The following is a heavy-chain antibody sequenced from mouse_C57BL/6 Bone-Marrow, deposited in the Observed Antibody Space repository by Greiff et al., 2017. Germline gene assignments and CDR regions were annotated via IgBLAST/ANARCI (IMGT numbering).Heavy chain of an antibody. D-gene: IGHD1-1*01. J-gene: IGHJ2*01. Sequence: VKLVESGPELVKPGASVKLSCKASGYTFTSYDINWVKQRPGQGLEWIGCIYPRDGSTKYNEKFKGKATLTVDTSSSTAYMELHSLTSADSAVYFCARINTVPYYFDYWGQGTTLTVSS. CDR1: GYTFTSYD. CDR3: ARINTVPYYFDY. V-gene: IGHV1-85*01. CDR2: IYPRDGST.